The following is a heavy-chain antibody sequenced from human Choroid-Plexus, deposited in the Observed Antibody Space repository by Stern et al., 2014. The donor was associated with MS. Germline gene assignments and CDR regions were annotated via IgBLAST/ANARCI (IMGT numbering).Heavy chain of an antibody. V-gene: IGHV3-73*01. CDR1: GLTFTASA. J-gene: IGHJ6*02. CDR2: IGSKANNYAT. Sequence: VQLVESGGGLVQPGGSLKLSCAASGLTFTASALHWVRQASGKGLEWVGRIGSKANNYATAYAESVKGRVPISRDDSKNTAYLQMNSLKTEDTAVYYCTRTRAYYYYGMDVWGQGTTVTV. CDR3: TRTRAYYYYGMDV.